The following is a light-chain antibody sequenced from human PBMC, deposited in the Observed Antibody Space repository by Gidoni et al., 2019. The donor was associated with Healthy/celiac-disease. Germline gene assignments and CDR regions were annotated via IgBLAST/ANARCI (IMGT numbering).Light chain of an antibody. CDR1: NIGSKS. Sequence: HVLTQPPAVSVAPGPTARITCGGNNIGSKSVHWYQQKPGQAPVLVVYDDSDRPSGIPGRFSGSNSGNTATLTISRVEAGDEADYYCQVWDSSSDHVVFGGGTKLTVL. V-gene: IGLV3-21*02. J-gene: IGLJ2*01. CDR3: QVWDSSSDHVV. CDR2: DDS.